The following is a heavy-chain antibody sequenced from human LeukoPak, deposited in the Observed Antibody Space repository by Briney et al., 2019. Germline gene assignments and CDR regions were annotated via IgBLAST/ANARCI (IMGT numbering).Heavy chain of an antibody. CDR3: ARAKYYYGSGSYSSFDY. V-gene: IGHV3-30*04. J-gene: IGHJ4*02. Sequence: GGSLRHSCAASGFTFSSYAMHWVRQAPGKGLEWVAVISYDGSNKYYADSVKGRFTISRDNSKNTLYLQMNSLRAEDTAVYYCARAKYYYGSGSYSSFDYWGQGTLVTVSS. CDR2: ISYDGSNK. D-gene: IGHD3-10*01. CDR1: GFTFSSYA.